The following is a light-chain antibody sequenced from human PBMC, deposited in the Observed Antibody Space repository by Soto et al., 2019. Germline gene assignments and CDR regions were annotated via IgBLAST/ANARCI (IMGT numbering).Light chain of an antibody. CDR3: PQRSNSPLT. V-gene: IGKV3-11*01. CDR1: QRVSSY. Sequence: EIVLTQSPATLSLSPGERATLSCRASQRVSSYLAWYQQKPGQAPRLLIYDASNRATGIPARFSGSGSGTDFTLTISSLKPEAFAVYSCPQRSNSPLTFGQGTRLHIK. J-gene: IGKJ5*01. CDR2: DAS.